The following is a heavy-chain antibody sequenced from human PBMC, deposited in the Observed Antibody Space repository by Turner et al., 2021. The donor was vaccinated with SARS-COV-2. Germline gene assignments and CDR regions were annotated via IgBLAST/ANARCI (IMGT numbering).Heavy chain of an antibody. Sequence: QVQLVQSGAEVKKPGASVKVSCKASGYPVTGYYMHWVRQAPGQGLEWMGWINPNSGGTNYAQKFQGRVTMTRDTSISTAYMELSRLRSDDTAVYYCARGDIVVVVASTPGDYFDYWGQGTLVTVSS. J-gene: IGHJ4*02. D-gene: IGHD2-15*01. CDR1: GYPVTGYY. V-gene: IGHV1-2*02. CDR3: ARGDIVVVVASTPGDYFDY. CDR2: INPNSGGT.